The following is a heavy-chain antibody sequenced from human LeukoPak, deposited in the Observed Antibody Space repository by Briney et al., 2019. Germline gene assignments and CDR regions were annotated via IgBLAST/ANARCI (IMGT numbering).Heavy chain of an antibody. J-gene: IGHJ3*02. CDR3: ARSPPGKDAFDI. Sequence: GGSLRLSCAGSGFSFSSYGMHWVRQAPGKGLEWMAFIRSDGSNKYYADSVKGRFTISRDNSKNTLYLQMNSLRAEDTAVYYCARSPPGKDAFDIWGQGTMVTVSS. V-gene: IGHV3-30*02. D-gene: IGHD4-23*01. CDR1: GFSFSSYG. CDR2: IRSDGSNK.